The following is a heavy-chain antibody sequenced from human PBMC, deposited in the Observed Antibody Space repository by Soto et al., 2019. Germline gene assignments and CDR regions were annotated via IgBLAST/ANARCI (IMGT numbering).Heavy chain of an antibody. D-gene: IGHD2-15*01. V-gene: IGHV3-23*01. CDR3: ARVPPFVSDWWADAFDI. Sequence: GGSLRLSCAASGFTFSSYAMSWVRQAPGKGLEWVSAISGSGGSTYYADSVKGRFTISRDNSKNTLYLQMNSLRAEDTAVYYCARVPPFVSDWWADAFDIWGQGTMVTVSS. J-gene: IGHJ3*02. CDR1: GFTFSSYA. CDR2: ISGSGGST.